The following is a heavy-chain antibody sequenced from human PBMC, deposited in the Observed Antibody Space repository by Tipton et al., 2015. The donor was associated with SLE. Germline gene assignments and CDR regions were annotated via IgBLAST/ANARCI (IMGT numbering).Heavy chain of an antibody. CDR1: GGSFSGYY. Sequence: TLSLTCAVYGGSFSGYYWSWIRQPPGKGLEWIGYIYTSGSTNYNPSLKSRVTISVDTSKDQFSLNLRSVTAADTAVYYCRRRRITMIRGVFALDYWGQGTLVTVSS. CDR3: RRRRITMIRGVFALDY. CDR2: IYTSGST. V-gene: IGHV4-4*09. D-gene: IGHD3-10*01. J-gene: IGHJ4*02.